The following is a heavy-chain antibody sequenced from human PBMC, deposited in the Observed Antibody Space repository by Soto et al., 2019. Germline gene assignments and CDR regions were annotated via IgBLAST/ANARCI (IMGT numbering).Heavy chain of an antibody. V-gene: IGHV3-30-3*01. CDR1: GFIFSSYA. CDR3: ARDLKGDTKLDY. J-gene: IGHJ4*02. CDR2: ISYDGNTK. Sequence: HVQLVESGGGVVQPGRSLTLSCAASGFIFSSYAMQWVRQAPGKGLEWVAAISYDGNTKYYADSVKGRFTTSRDNSKNTLYLQINSLRSDDTAVYYCARDLKGDTKLDYWGQGTLVTVSS. D-gene: IGHD1-26*01.